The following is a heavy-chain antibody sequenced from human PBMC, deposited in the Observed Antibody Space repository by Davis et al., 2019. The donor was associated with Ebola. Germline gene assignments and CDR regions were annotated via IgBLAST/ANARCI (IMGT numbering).Heavy chain of an antibody. Sequence: PSETLSLTCTVSGGSISSGGYYWSWIRQHPGKGLEWIGYIYYSGSTYYNPSLKSRVTISVDTSKNQFSLKLSSVTAADTAVYYCARWTSWGTFDYWGQGTLVTVSS. V-gene: IGHV4-31*03. CDR1: GGSISSGGYY. J-gene: IGHJ4*02. D-gene: IGHD3-16*01. CDR3: ARWTSWGTFDY. CDR2: IYYSGST.